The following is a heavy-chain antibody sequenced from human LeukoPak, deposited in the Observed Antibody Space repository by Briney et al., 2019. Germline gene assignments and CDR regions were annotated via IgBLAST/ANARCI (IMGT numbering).Heavy chain of an antibody. CDR1: GGTFSSYA. CDR2: IIPILGIA. Sequence: SVKVSCKASGGTFSSYAISWVRQAPGQGLEWMGRIIPILGIANYAQKFQGRVTITADKSTSTAYMELSSLRSDDTAVYYCARARRGVVVTATYFDYWGQGTLVTVSS. V-gene: IGHV1-69*04. D-gene: IGHD2-21*02. J-gene: IGHJ4*02. CDR3: ARARRGVVVTATYFDY.